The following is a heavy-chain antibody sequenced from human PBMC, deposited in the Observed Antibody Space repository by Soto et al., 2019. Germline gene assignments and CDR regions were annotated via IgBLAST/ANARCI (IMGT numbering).Heavy chain of an antibody. V-gene: IGHV3-23*01. Sequence: EVQLLESGGGLVQPGGSLRLSCTVSGFTSSNFGMSWVHQAPGKGLEWVSGISGSGDDTYYADSVKGRFTISRDNSKNTLYLQMRSLRVDDTAVYYCTKAAEADWGQGTLVTVSS. J-gene: IGHJ4*02. CDR1: GFTSSNFG. CDR2: ISGSGDDT. CDR3: TKAAEAD.